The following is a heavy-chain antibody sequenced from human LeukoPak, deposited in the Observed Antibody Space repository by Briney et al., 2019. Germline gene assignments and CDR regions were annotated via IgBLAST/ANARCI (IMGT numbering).Heavy chain of an antibody. Sequence: SETLSLTCTVSGGSISSDYWSWIRQPPGKGLEWIGYICYRGSTNYNPSLKSRVTISVDTSKNQFSLKLSSVTAADTAVYYCARLSGYSSGHYYSDYWGQGTLVTVSS. D-gene: IGHD3-22*01. CDR2: ICYRGST. CDR1: GGSISSDY. CDR3: ARLSGYSSGHYYSDY. J-gene: IGHJ4*02. V-gene: IGHV4-59*01.